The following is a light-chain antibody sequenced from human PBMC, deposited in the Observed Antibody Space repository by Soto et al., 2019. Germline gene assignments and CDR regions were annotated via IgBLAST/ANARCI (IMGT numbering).Light chain of an antibody. CDR2: KVS. CDR1: QSLVFSDGNTY. CDR3: LQGTRWVGT. J-gene: IGKJ1*01. Sequence: DVVLTQSPLSLPVALGQPASISCRSSQSLVFSDGNTYLNWFQQRPGQSPRRLIYKVSNRDSGVPDRFSGSWSGTDFTMKISRGEGEDVGVYYCLQGTRWVGTFGQGTKVEIK. V-gene: IGKV2-30*01.